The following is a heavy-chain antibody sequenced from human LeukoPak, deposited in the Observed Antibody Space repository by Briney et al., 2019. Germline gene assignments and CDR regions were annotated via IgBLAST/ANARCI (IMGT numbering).Heavy chain of an antibody. CDR3: ATSYRYDYTGYYYFDY. D-gene: IGHD3-22*01. J-gene: IGHJ4*02. V-gene: IGHV3-23*01. CDR1: GFTFDYYA. Sequence: GGSLILSCSASGFTFDYYAMSWVRQAPGKGLECVSPISGSGGTTLYADSVTGRFNISRDNSKTSVYLQMNSLRAEDSAVYYCATSYRYDYTGYYYFDYWGQRALVTPSS. CDR2: ISGSGGTT.